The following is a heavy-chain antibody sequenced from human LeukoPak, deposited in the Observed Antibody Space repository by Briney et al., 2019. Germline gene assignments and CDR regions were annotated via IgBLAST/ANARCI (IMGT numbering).Heavy chain of an antibody. V-gene: IGHV4-39*07. CDR1: GGSISSSSYY. D-gene: IGHD2-15*01. Sequence: SETLSLTCTVSGGSISSSSYYWGWIRQPPGKGLEWIGSIYYSGSTYYNPSLKSRVTISVDTSKNQFSLKLSSVTAADTAVYYCARGLCSGGSCYSANLYYYYGMDVWGQGTTVTVSS. CDR3: ARGLCSGGSCYSANLYYYYGMDV. J-gene: IGHJ6*02. CDR2: IYYSGST.